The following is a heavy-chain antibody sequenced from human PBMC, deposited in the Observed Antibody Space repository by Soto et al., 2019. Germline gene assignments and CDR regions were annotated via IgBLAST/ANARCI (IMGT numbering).Heavy chain of an antibody. CDR1: GFTFSSYA. V-gene: IGHV3-30-3*01. D-gene: IGHD2-2*01. CDR3: ARDASAVVPAASGPPDYYYGMDV. Sequence: QVQLVESGGGVVQPGRSLRLSCAASGFTFSSYAMHWVRQAPGKGLEWVAVISYDGSNKYYADSVKGRFTISRDNSKNTLHLQMNSLRAEDTAVYYCARDASAVVPAASGPPDYYYGMDVWGQGTTVTVSS. CDR2: ISYDGSNK. J-gene: IGHJ6*02.